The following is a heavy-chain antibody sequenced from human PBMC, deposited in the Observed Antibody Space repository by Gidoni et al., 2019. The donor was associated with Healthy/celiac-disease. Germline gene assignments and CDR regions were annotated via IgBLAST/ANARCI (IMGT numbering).Heavy chain of an antibody. CDR2: ISSSSSYI. CDR3: ARDRIAVAAADY. CDR1: GFPFSSYS. J-gene: IGHJ4*02. D-gene: IGHD6-19*01. Sequence: EVQLVESGGGLVKPGGSLSLSCAASGFPFSSYSMNWVRQAPGKGLEWVSSISSSSSYIYYADSVKGRFTISRDNAKNSLYLQMNSLRAEDTAVYYCARDRIAVAAADYWGQGTLVTVSS. V-gene: IGHV3-21*01.